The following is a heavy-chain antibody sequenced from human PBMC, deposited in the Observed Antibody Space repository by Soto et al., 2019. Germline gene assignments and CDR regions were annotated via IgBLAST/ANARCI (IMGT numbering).Heavy chain of an antibody. CDR1: GYTFTSYG. CDR2: INGYTGNT. D-gene: IGHD3-16*01. V-gene: IGHV1-18*01. Sequence: QVQLVQSGAEVKKPGASVKVSCKASGYTFTSYGLSWVRQAPGQGLEWMGWINGYTGNTNYAQEFQGRVTMTTDTSTNTASLDLWTLISDDTAVYYCARSWVTGKGGIDGWGQGTTVTVSS. CDR3: ARSWVTGKGGIDG. J-gene: IGHJ6*02.